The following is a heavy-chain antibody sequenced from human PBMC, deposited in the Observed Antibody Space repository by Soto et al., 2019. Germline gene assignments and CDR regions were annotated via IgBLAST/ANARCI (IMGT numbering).Heavy chain of an antibody. CDR1: GGTFSSYA. V-gene: IGHV1-69*01. Sequence: QVQLVQSGAEVKKPGSSVKVSCKASGGTFSSYAISWVRQAPGQGHEWMGGIIPIFGTANYAQKFQGRVTITADESTSTAYMELSSLRCEETAVYFCARGRGSEVAGTSLTSYYYYGMDVWGQGATVTVSS. CDR2: IIPIFGTA. D-gene: IGHD6-19*01. J-gene: IGHJ6*02. CDR3: ARGRGSEVAGTSLTSYYYYGMDV.